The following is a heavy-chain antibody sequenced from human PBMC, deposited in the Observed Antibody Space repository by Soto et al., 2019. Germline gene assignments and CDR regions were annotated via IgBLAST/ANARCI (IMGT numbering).Heavy chain of an antibody. CDR1: GFTFSSSQ. Sequence: SLRLSCAASGFTFSSSQMNWVRQAPGKGLEWVSYISNNGITTYYADSVKGRFTISRDNAKNSLYLQMNSLRAEDTAVYYCATTLTYWNAMDVWGQGTTVTVSS. CDR2: ISNNGITT. D-gene: IGHD4-17*01. J-gene: IGHJ6*02. CDR3: ATTLTYWNAMDV. V-gene: IGHV3-48*03.